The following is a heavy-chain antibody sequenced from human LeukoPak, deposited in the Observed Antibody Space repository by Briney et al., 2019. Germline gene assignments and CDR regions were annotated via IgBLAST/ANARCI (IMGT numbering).Heavy chain of an antibody. Sequence: GGPLRLSCAASVFTFSSYAMSGVRQAPGKGLEWVSAISGSGSSTYYADSVKGRFTISRDNSKNTLYLQMNSLRAEDTAVYYCAKDCRDGYNYVDYWGQGTLVTVSS. V-gene: IGHV3-23*01. CDR2: ISGSGSST. D-gene: IGHD5-24*01. CDR3: AKDCRDGYNYVDY. CDR1: VFTFSSYA. J-gene: IGHJ4*02.